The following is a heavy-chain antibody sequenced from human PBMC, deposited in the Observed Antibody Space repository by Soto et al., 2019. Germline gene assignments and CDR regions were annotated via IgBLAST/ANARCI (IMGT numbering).Heavy chain of an antibody. CDR1: GGTFSSYA. J-gene: IGHJ4*01. D-gene: IGHD2-8*01. Sequence: QVQLVQSGAEVQKPGSSVKVSCKASGGTFSSYAISWVRQAPGQGLEWMGGIIPIFGTANYAQKFQGRVTITADESTSTAYMELSSLRSEDTAVYYCASWVGRYSTNGVSDYWGHGTLVTVSS. V-gene: IGHV1-69*01. CDR2: IIPIFGTA. CDR3: ASWVGRYSTNGVSDY.